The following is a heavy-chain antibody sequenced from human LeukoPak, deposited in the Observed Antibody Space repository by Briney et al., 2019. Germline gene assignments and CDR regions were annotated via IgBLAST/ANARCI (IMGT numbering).Heavy chain of an antibody. J-gene: IGHJ4*02. V-gene: IGHV4-30-4*08. CDR1: GGSISSGDYY. CDR2: IYYSGST. D-gene: IGHD2-2*02. CDR3: AREGECSSTSCYTGYIDY. Sequence: SETLSLTCTVSGGSISSGDYYWRWLRQPPGKGLEWIGYIYYSGSTYYNPSLKSRVTISVDTSKNQFSLKLSSVTAADTAVYYCAREGECSSTSCYTGYIDYWGQGTLVTVSS.